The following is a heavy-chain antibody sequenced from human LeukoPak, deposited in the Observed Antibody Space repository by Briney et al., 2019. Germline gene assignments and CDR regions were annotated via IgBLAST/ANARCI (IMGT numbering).Heavy chain of an antibody. CDR1: GGSITSYY. CDR3: VGERQFFGGSH. D-gene: IGHD3-10*01. Sequence: SETLSLTCSVSGGSITSYYWSWIRQPPGKGLEWIGYIYYAGDTNYNPSVKSRVTMSVDTSKDQISLRLTSVTAADTAVYYCVGERQFFGGSHWGKGTLVTVPS. J-gene: IGHJ4*02. V-gene: IGHV4-59*01. CDR2: IYYAGDT.